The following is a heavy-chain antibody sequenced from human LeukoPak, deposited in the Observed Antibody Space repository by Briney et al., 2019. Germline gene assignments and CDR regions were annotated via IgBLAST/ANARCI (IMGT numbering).Heavy chain of an antibody. Sequence: PARSLRLSCAASGFTFSSYAMHWVRQAPGKGLEWVAVISFDGSNKYYADSVKGPLTIYRDKCKNTLYLQMNCVRAEDTAVYYCAIDSRIAAAGIDYWGQGTLVTVSS. J-gene: IGHJ4*02. D-gene: IGHD6-13*01. V-gene: IGHV3-30*04. CDR2: ISFDGSNK. CDR1: GFTFSSYA. CDR3: AIDSRIAAAGIDY.